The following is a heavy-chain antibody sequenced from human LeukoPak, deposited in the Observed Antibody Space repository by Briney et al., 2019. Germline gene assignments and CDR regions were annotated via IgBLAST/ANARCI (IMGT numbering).Heavy chain of an antibody. CDR3: AELGITMIGGV. Sequence: GGSLRLSCATSGFTFSRYWMSWVRQAPGKGLEWVSYISSSGSTIYYADSVKGRFTISRDNAKNSLYLQMNSLRAEDTAVYYCAELGITMIGGVWGKGTTVTISS. D-gene: IGHD3-10*02. J-gene: IGHJ6*04. CDR1: GFTFSRYW. CDR2: ISSSGSTI. V-gene: IGHV3-48*03.